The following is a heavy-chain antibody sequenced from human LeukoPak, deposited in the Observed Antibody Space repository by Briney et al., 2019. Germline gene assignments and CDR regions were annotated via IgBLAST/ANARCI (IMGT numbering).Heavy chain of an antibody. J-gene: IGHJ4*02. Sequence: ASVKVSCKASGGTFSSYAISWVRQAPGQGLEWMGGIIPIFGTANYAQKFQGRVTITADESASTAYMELSSLRSEDTAVYYCARSSDYGDYPYYFDYWGQGTLVTVSS. CDR1: GGTFSSYA. CDR2: IIPIFGTA. D-gene: IGHD4-17*01. V-gene: IGHV1-69*13. CDR3: ARSSDYGDYPYYFDY.